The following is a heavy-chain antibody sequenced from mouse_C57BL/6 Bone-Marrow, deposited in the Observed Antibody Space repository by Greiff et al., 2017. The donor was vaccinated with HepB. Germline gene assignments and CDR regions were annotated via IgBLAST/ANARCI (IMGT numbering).Heavy chain of an antibody. CDR2: ISDGGSYT. D-gene: IGHD1-1*01. Sequence: EVKLVESGGGLVKPGGSLKLSCAASGFTFSSYAMSWVRQTPEKRLEWVATISDGGSYTYYPDNVKGRFTISRDNAKNNLYLQMSHLKSEDTAMYYCAYYGSSYWYFDVWGTGTTVTVSS. V-gene: IGHV5-4*03. J-gene: IGHJ1*03. CDR1: GFTFSSYA. CDR3: AYYGSSYWYFDV.